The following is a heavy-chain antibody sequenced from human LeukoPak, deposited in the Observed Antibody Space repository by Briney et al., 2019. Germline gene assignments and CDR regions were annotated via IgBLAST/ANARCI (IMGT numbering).Heavy chain of an antibody. Sequence: PSETLSLTCAVYGGSFSGYYWSWIRQPPGKGLEWIGEINHGGSTNYSPSLKSRVTIPLDTSKNQFSLKMTSVTAADTAVYYCARGMEVRSPPSRYWGQGTLVTVSS. D-gene: IGHD1-1*01. CDR2: INHGGST. V-gene: IGHV4-34*01. CDR1: GGSFSGYY. CDR3: ARGMEVRSPPSRY. J-gene: IGHJ4*02.